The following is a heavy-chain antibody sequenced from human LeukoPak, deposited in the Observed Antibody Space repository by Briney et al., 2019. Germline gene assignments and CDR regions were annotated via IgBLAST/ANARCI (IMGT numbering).Heavy chain of an antibody. D-gene: IGHD3-22*01. CDR1: GFTFSSYT. J-gene: IGHJ4*02. CDR2: IISSSSYI. V-gene: IGHV3-21*01. Sequence: GGSLRLSCAASGFTFSSYTMNWVRQAPGKGLEWVSSIISSSSYIYYADSVRGRFTISRDNAKNSLYLQMNSLRAEDTAVYYCARDSYYYDSSGYYLYYFDYWGQGTLVTVSS. CDR3: ARDSYYYDSSGYYLYYFDY.